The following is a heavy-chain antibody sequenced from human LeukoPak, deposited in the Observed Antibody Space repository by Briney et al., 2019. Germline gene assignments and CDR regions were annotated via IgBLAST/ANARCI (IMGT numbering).Heavy chain of an antibody. Sequence: GGSLRLSCAASGFTFSTHDVNWARQAPGKGLEWVSFINSRSSTIYYADSVKGRFTISRDNAKNSLYLQMNSLRAEDTAVYYCTSHTGTGDAFRPFHIWGQGTMVTVSS. V-gene: IGHV3-48*04. CDR2: INSRSSTI. CDR1: GFTFSTHD. J-gene: IGHJ3*02. D-gene: IGHD2-21*02. CDR3: TSHTGTGDAFRPFHI.